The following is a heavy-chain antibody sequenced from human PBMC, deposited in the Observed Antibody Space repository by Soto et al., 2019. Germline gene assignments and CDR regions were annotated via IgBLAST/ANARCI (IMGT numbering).Heavy chain of an antibody. CDR1: GGSISSGGYY. CDR2: IYYSGST. V-gene: IGHV4-31*03. J-gene: IGHJ4*02. Sequence: QVQLQESGPGLVKPSQTLSLTCTVSGGSISSGGYYWSWIRQHPGRGLEWIGYIYYSGSTYYNPSLKCRVTISVDTSTNQFSLKLSSVTAADTAVYYCARDGGGPYCSGGSCYSSSWGQGTLVTVSS. D-gene: IGHD2-15*01. CDR3: ARDGGGPYCSGGSCYSSS.